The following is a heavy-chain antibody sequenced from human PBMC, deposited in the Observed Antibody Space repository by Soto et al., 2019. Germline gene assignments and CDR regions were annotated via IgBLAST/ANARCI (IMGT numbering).Heavy chain of an antibody. J-gene: IGHJ2*01. V-gene: IGHV1-3*01. CDR1: GYTFTSYA. CDR2: INAGNGNT. D-gene: IGHD1-26*01. Sequence: QVQLVQSGAEVKKPGASVKVSCKASGYTFTSYAMHWVRQAPGQRLEWMGWINAGNGNTKYSQKFQGRVTITRDTSASTAYMDLSRMRSEDTAVYYCASGGSISWYFDLWCRGTLVTVSS. CDR3: ASGGSISWYFDL.